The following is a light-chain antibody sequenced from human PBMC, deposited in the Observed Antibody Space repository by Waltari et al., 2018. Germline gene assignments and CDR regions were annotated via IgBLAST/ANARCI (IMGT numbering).Light chain of an antibody. CDR3: SSYAGSNNPPYV. V-gene: IGLV2-8*01. CDR2: EVS. J-gene: IGLJ1*01. CDR1: SSDVCGYNY. Sequence: QSALTQPPSASGSPGQSVTISCTGPSSDVCGYNYVSRYKQHPGKAPKLMIYEVSKRPSGVPDRFSGSKSGNTASLTVSGLQAEDEADYYCSSYAGSNNPPYVFGTGTKVTVL.